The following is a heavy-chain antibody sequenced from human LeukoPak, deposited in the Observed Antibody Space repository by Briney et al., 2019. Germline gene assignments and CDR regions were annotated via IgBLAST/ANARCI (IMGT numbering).Heavy chain of an antibody. CDR1: GGTFSSYT. CDR3: VRVPAARDNWFDP. D-gene: IGHD2-2*01. CDR2: IIPILGIA. Sequence: SVKVSCKASGGTFSSYTISWVRQAPGQGLEWMGRIIPILGIANYAQKFQGRVTITADKSTSTAYMELSSLRSEDTAVYYCVRVPAARDNWFDPWGQGTLVTVSS. V-gene: IGHV1-69*02. J-gene: IGHJ5*02.